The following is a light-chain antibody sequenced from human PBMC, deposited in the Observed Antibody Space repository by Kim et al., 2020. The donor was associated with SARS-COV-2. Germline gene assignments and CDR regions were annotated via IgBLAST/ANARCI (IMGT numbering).Light chain of an antibody. CDR1: QSVLYNTDSRNY. J-gene: IGKJ4*01. Sequence: ATINCKSSQSVLYNTDSRNYLAWYQHKPGQTPKLLIYWASTRESGVPDRFSGSGSGTDFTLTISRLQPEDVAVYYCQQQYSAPVTFGGGTKVDIK. V-gene: IGKV4-1*01. CDR2: WAS. CDR3: QQQYSAPVT.